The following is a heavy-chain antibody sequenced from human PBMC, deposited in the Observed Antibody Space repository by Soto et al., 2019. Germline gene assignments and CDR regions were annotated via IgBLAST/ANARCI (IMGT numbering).Heavy chain of an antibody. D-gene: IGHD3-10*01. CDR2: IYHSGST. Sequence: SETLSLTCAVSGGSISSSNWWSWVRQPPGKGLEWIGEIYHSGSTNYNPSLKSRVTISVDTSQNQFPLKLSSVTAADTAVYFCARYGSGSYYPTTFDYWGQGTLVTVSS. CDR1: GGSISSSNW. CDR3: ARYGSGSYYPTTFDY. V-gene: IGHV4-4*02. J-gene: IGHJ4*02.